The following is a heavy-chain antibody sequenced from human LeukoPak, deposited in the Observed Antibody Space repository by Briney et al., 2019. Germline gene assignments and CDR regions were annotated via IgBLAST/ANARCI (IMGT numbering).Heavy chain of an antibody. D-gene: IGHD6-13*01. CDR2: ISGSGGST. J-gene: IGHJ4*02. V-gene: IGHV3-23*01. CDR1: GFTFTDHY. Sequence: PGGSLRLSCAASGFTFTDHYMSWVRQAPGKGLEWVSAISGSGGSTYYADSVKGRFTISRDNSKNTLYLQMNSLRAEDTAVYYCAKSRSSSWYYFDYWGQGTLVTVSS. CDR3: AKSRSSSWYYFDY.